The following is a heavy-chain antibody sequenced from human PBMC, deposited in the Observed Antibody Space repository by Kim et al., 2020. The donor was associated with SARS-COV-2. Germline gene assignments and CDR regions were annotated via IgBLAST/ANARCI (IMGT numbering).Heavy chain of an antibody. CDR2: T. J-gene: IGHJ2*01. Sequence: TTYTPSLRGECTISVDTSKQQFARKLSSVTAADAAVYYCARHLRNWYFDLWGRGTLVTVSS. CDR3: ARHLRNWYFDL. V-gene: IGHV4-59*08.